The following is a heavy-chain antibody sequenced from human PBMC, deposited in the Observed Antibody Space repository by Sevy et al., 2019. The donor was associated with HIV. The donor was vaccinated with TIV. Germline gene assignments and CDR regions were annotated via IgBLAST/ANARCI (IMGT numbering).Heavy chain of an antibody. V-gene: IGHV4-38-2*01. CDR2: IYHSGST. J-gene: IGHJ4*02. Sequence: SETLSLTCAVSGYSISSGYYWGWIRQPPGKGLEWIGSIYHSGSTYYNPSLKSRVTISVDTSKNQFSLKLSSVTAADTAVYYCAGRSYGRPPPHFDYWGQGTLVTVSS. D-gene: IGHD1-26*01. CDR1: GYSISSGYY. CDR3: AGRSYGRPPPHFDY.